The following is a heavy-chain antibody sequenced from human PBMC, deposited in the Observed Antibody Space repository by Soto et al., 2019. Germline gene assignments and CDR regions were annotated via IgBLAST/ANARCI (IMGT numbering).Heavy chain of an antibody. J-gene: IGHJ5*02. V-gene: IGHV3-11*01. CDR2: ISSTGSRV. CDR1: GFTFSDYY. D-gene: IGHD3-3*01. Sequence: GGSLRLSCAASGFTFSDYYMSWIRQAPGKGLEWVSHISSTGSRVYYADSVKGRFTISRDNARNSLNLQMNSLRAEDTAVYYCARVGDTITILGVVIPNWFDPWGQGTLVTVSS. CDR3: ARVGDTITILGVVIPNWFDP.